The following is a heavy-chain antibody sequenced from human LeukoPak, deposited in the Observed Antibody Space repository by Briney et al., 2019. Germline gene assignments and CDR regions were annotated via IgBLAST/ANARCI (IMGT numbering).Heavy chain of an antibody. CDR3: AKGWEYSSGFDS. CDR2: LSGSGVYT. Sequence: GGSLRLSCAASGFTFSTYAMSWVRQAPGKGLEWVSALSGSGVYTHYADSVKGRFTISRDNSKNTLYLQMNSLRDEDTAVYYCAKGWEYSSGFDSWGQGTLVTVSS. V-gene: IGHV3-23*01. D-gene: IGHD6-19*01. CDR1: GFTFSTYA. J-gene: IGHJ4*02.